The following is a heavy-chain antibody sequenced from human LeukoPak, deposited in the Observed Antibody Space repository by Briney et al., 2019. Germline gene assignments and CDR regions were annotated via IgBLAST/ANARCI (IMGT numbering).Heavy chain of an antibody. CDR3: ARATGDRFWYFDL. J-gene: IGHJ2*01. Sequence: GASVKVSCKASGYTFTGYYMHWVRQAPGQGLEWMGRINPNSGGTNYAQKFQGRVTMTRDTSISTAYMELSRLRSDDTAVYYCARATGDRFWYFDLWGRGTLVTVSS. V-gene: IGHV1-2*06. D-gene: IGHD7-27*01. CDR2: INPNSGGT. CDR1: GYTFTGYY.